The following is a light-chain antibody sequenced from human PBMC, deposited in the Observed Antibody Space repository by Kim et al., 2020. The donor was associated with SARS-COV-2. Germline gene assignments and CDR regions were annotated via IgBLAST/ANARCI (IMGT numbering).Light chain of an antibody. J-gene: IGKJ1*01. CDR2: AAS. CDR3: LQHNSYPWT. V-gene: IGKV1-17*01. Sequence: DIQMTQSPSSLSASVGDRVTITCRAGQGIRNDLVWYQQKPGNAPKRLIYAASSLQSGVPSRFSGSGSGTEFTLTISSLQTEDFATYYCLQHNSYPWTFGQGTKVDIK. CDR1: QGIRND.